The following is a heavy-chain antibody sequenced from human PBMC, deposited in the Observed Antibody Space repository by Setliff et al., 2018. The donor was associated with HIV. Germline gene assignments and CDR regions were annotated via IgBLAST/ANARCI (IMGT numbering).Heavy chain of an antibody. CDR3: AKDLVYYDSSGDLDY. CDR2: ISGSGGSP. J-gene: IGHJ4*02. CDR1: GLTFSSYA. D-gene: IGHD3-22*01. Sequence: GGSLRLSCAASGLTFSSYAMSWVRQAPGKGLEWVSSISGSGGSPYYADSVKGRFTISRDNSKNTLYLQMNSLRAEDTAVYYCAKDLVYYDSSGDLDYWGQGTLVTVSS. V-gene: IGHV3-23*01.